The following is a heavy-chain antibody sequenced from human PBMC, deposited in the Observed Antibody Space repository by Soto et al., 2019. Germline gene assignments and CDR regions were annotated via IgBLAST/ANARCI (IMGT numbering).Heavy chain of an antibody. CDR3: AKGGRQWLVTSDFNY. Sequence: PGGSLRLSCAASGFTFSSYVLHWVRQTPDKGLEWVAVISYDGNDKYYADSVKGRFTISRDSSKNTVSLEMTSLRAEDTAVYYCAKGGRQWLVTSDFNYWGQGALVTVSS. CDR2: ISYDGNDK. J-gene: IGHJ4*02. V-gene: IGHV3-30-3*01. CDR1: GFTFSSYV. D-gene: IGHD6-19*01.